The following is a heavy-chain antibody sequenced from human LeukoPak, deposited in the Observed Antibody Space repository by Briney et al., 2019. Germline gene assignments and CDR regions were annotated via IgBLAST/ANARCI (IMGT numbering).Heavy chain of an antibody. V-gene: IGHV1-2*02. CDR3: AGGYYGMDL. CDR2: INPKAGDT. CDR1: GYTFIGQY. J-gene: IGHJ6*02. Sequence: ASVKVSCKASGYTFIGQYLYWARQTPGQGLEWMGWINPKAGDTDSAQNSQGRVTMTRDTSVSTVYMELSRLTSDDTAVYYCAGGYYGMDLWGQGTTVTVSS.